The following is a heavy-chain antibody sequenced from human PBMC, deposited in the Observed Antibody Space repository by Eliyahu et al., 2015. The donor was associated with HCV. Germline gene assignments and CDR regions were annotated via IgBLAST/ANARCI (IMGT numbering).Heavy chain of an antibody. V-gene: IGHV4-34*01. CDR2: INHGGTT. J-gene: IGHJ4*02. D-gene: IGHD4-17*01. CDR3: ARRTVTRQRDFDY. Sequence: QVQLQQWGAGLLKPSETLSLTCAVYGGSFSGYYWSWIRQPPGKGLGWIGGINHGGTTSNNPSLKSRVTMSLDTSKNQFSLKLSSVTAADTAVYYCARRTVTRQRDFDYWGQGTLVTVSS. CDR1: GGSFSGYY.